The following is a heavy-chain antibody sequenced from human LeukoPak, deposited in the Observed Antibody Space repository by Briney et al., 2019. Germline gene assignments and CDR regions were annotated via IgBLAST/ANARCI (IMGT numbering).Heavy chain of an antibody. Sequence: ASVKVSCKASGYTFTSYAMHWVRQAPGQRLEWMGWINAGNGNTKYSQKFQGRVTITRDTSTSTAYMELSSLRSEDTAVYYCARERYGYETYYFDYWGQGTLVTVSS. CDR2: INAGNGNT. V-gene: IGHV1-3*01. D-gene: IGHD5-18*01. CDR1: GYTFTSYA. CDR3: ARERYGYETYYFDY. J-gene: IGHJ4*02.